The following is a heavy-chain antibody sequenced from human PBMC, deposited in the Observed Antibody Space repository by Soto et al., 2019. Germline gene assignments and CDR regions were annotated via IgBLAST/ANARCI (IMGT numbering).Heavy chain of an antibody. Sequence: QVQLVQSGAEVKKPGSSVKVSCKASGGTFSSYAISWVRQAPGQGLEWMGGIIPIFGTANYAQKFQGRVTITADESTSTAYMELSSLRSEDTAVYYCARGPYCSGCSCFLWVNHYYYGKDVWGQGTTVTVSS. V-gene: IGHV1-69*01. J-gene: IGHJ6*02. CDR3: ARGPYCSGCSCFLWVNHYYYGKDV. CDR2: IIPIFGTA. D-gene: IGHD2-15*01. CDR1: GGTFSSYA.